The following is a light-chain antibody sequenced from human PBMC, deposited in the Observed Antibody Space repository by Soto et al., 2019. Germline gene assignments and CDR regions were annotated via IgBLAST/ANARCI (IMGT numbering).Light chain of an antibody. CDR2: RAD. J-gene: IGLJ3*02. V-gene: IGLV1-47*01. CDR1: SSNIVSNY. Sequence: QTVVTQPPSASGTPGQTVTISCSGRSSNIVSNYVYWYQQLPGTAPRLLMYRADQRPSGVPDRFSGSKSGTSASLAISGLRSEDEADYYCAAWDDIVSGLVFGGGTKVTVL. CDR3: AAWDDIVSGLV.